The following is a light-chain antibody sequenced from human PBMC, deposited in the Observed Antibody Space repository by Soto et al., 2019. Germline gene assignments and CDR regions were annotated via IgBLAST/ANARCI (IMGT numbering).Light chain of an antibody. V-gene: IGKV3-20*01. CDR1: ESISSSN. J-gene: IGKJ5*01. Sequence: EIVLTQSPGTLSLSPGERATLSCRASESISSSNLAWYQQQPGQAPRLLIYVASRRVTGIPDRFSGSGSGTDFTLTISRLEPEDFEVYYCQHDDNTAITFGQGTRLEIK. CDR3: QHDDNTAIT. CDR2: VAS.